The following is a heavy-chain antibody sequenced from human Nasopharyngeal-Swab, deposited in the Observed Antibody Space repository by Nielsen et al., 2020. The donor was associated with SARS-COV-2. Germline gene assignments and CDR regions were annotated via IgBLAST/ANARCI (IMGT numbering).Heavy chain of an antibody. D-gene: IGHD3-3*01. V-gene: IGHV1-69*04. J-gene: IGHJ6*02. CDR2: IIPILGIA. CDR3: ARAAILFGMDV. Sequence: WARQAPGRGLEWMGRIIPILGIANYAQKFQGRVTITADKSTSTAYMELSSLGSEDTAVYYCARAAILFGMDVWGQGTTVTVSS.